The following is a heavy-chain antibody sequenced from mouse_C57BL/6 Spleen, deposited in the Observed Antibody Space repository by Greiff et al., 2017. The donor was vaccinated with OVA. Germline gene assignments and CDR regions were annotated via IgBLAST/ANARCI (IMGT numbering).Heavy chain of an antibody. V-gene: IGHV1-66*01. J-gene: IGHJ2*01. CDR1: GYSFTSYY. CDR2: IYPGSGNT. CDR3: ARHPYYYGSSGYFDY. D-gene: IGHD1-1*01. Sequence: VQLVESGPELVKPGASVKISCKASGYSFTSYYIHWVKQRPGQGLGWIGWIYPGSGNTKYNEKFKGKATLTADTSSSTAYMQLSSLTSEDSAVYYGARHPYYYGSSGYFDYWGQGTTLTVSS.